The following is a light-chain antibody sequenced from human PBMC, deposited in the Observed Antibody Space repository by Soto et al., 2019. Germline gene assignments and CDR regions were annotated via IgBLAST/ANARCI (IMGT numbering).Light chain of an antibody. Sequence: EVVLTQSPATLSVSPGEGVTLSCRASHGIGDTLAWYQHKPRQTPSLLIYGASSRATGIPDRFSGSGSGTDFTLTISRLEPEDFAVYYCQQYGSFSITFGQGTKVDIK. CDR3: QQYGSFSIT. CDR2: GAS. CDR1: HGIGDT. J-gene: IGKJ1*01. V-gene: IGKV3-20*01.